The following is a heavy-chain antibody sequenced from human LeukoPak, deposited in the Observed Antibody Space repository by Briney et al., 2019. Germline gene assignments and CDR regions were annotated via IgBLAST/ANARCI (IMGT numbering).Heavy chain of an antibody. D-gene: IGHD6-13*01. CDR2: INHSGST. J-gene: IGHJ6*03. CDR1: GGSFSGYY. Sequence: SETLSLTCAVCGGSFSGYYWSGIRQPPAKGLEWIGDINHSGSTNYNPSLKSRVTISVDTSKNQFSLKLSSVTAADTAVYYCARGRGSSSSMDVWGKGTTVTVSS. V-gene: IGHV4-34*01. CDR3: ARGRGSSSSMDV.